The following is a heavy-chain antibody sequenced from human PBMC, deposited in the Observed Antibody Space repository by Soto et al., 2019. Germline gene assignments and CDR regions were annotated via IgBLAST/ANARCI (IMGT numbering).Heavy chain of an antibody. CDR2: ISAYTGNR. CDR3: ARVLGIAVAGGLGY. V-gene: IGHV1-18*01. D-gene: IGHD6-19*01. J-gene: IGHJ4*02. Sequence: QLQLVQSGAEVKKPGASVKVSCKASGYTFTSYDINWVRQAPGQGLEWMGWISAYTGNRNYARKLQGRVTMTTDTYTNTAYMELRSLRSDDTAVYYCARVLGIAVAGGLGYWGQGTLVTVSS. CDR1: GYTFTSYD.